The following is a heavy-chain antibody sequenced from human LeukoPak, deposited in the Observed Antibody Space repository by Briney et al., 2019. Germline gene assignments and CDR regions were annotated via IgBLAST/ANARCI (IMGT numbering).Heavy chain of an antibody. CDR2: ISSSGSTI. D-gene: IGHD6-13*01. Sequence: GGSLRLSCAASGFTFSDYYMSWIRQAPGKGLEWVSYISSSGSTIYYADSVKGRFTISRDNSKNTLYLQMNSLRAEDTAVYYCAKLQLVGYSSSWFDYWGQGTLVTVSS. CDR3: AKLQLVGYSSSWFDY. J-gene: IGHJ4*02. CDR1: GFTFSDYY. V-gene: IGHV3-11*01.